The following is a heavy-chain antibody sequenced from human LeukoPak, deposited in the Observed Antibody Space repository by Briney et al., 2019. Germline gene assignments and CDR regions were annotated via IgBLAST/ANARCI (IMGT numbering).Heavy chain of an antibody. Sequence: PGGSLRLSCAASGLTFSSYDMHWVRQATGKGLEWVSAIGTAGDTYYPGSVKGRFTISRENAKNSLYLQMNSLRAGDTAVYYCARVNGYWYFDLWGRGTLVTVSS. V-gene: IGHV3-13*04. J-gene: IGHJ2*01. CDR2: IGTAGDT. D-gene: IGHD2-8*01. CDR1: GLTFSSYD. CDR3: ARVNGYWYFDL.